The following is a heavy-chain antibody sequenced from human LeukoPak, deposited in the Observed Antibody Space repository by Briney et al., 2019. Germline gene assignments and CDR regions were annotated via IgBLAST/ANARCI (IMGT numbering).Heavy chain of an antibody. J-gene: IGHJ4*02. D-gene: IGHD2-21*02. CDR1: GGSISSGGYY. CDR3: ARIVVVTATSVYFDY. Sequence: SQTLSLTCTVSGGSISSGGYYWRWIRQHPGRGLEWTEYIYYSGSTYYNPSLKSRVTISVDTSKNQFSLKLSSVTAADTAVYYCARIVVVTATSVYFDYWGQGTLVTVSS. CDR2: IYYSGST. V-gene: IGHV4-31*03.